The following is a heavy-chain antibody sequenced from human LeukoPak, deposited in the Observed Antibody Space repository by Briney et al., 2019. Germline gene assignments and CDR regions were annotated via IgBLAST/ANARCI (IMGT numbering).Heavy chain of an antibody. CDR2: ISSDGGRT. J-gene: IGHJ4*02. Sequence: PGGSLRLSCSASGFTFSSFAMFWVRQAPGKGLEYVSGISSDGGRTNYADSVKGRFTISRDNSKNTLYLQMNSLRAEDTAVYYCAKFRTVVVQWYFDYWGQGTLVTVSS. V-gene: IGHV3-64*04. CDR1: GFTFSSFA. CDR3: AKFRTVVVQWYFDY. D-gene: IGHD3-22*01.